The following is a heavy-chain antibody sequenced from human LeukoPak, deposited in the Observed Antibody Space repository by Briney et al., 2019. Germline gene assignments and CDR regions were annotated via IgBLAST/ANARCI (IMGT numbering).Heavy chain of an antibody. CDR3: ARGPAGPDWFDP. CDR1: GGSISSSSYY. CDR2: IYYSGST. V-gene: IGHV4-39*07. Sequence: PSETLSLTYTVSGGSISSSSYYWGWIRQPPGKGLEWIGSIYYSGSTYYNPSLKSRVTISVDTSKNQFSLKLSSVTAADTAVYYCARGPAGPDWFDPWGQGTLVTVSS. J-gene: IGHJ5*02.